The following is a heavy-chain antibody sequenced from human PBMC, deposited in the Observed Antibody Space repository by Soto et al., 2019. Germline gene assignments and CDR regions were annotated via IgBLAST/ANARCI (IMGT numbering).Heavy chain of an antibody. CDR3: ARPRRACSGGSCYWGAFDI. V-gene: IGHV4-4*02. D-gene: IGHD2-15*01. J-gene: IGHJ3*02. Sequence: QVQLQESGPGLVKPSGTLSLTCAVSGGSISSSNWWSWVRQPPGKGLEWIGEIYHGGSTNYNPSLKSRVTISVDKSKNQCSLKLSSVTAADTAVYYCARPRRACSGGSCYWGAFDIWGQGTMVTVSS. CDR2: IYHGGST. CDR1: GGSISSSNW.